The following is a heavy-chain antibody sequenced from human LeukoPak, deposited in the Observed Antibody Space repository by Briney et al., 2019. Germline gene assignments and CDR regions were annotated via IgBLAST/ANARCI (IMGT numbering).Heavy chain of an antibody. Sequence: GGSLRLSCAASGFTFSTYRMSWVRQAPGKGLEWVSSISSGSHYIYYADSVKGRFTISRDNAKNSLYLQMNSLRAEDTAVYYCARVLVVAGTERLFDFWGQGTLATVSS. J-gene: IGHJ4*02. CDR1: GFTFSTYR. CDR2: ISSGSHYI. V-gene: IGHV3-21*01. D-gene: IGHD6-19*01. CDR3: ARVLVVAGTERLFDF.